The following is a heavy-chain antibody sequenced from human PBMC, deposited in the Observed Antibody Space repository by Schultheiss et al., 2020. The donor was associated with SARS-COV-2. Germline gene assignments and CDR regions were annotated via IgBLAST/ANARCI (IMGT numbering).Heavy chain of an antibody. D-gene: IGHD5-24*01. CDR3: ACRYGYNRLYYFDS. CDR2: IYHSGST. V-gene: IGHV4-38-2*01. Sequence: SETLSLTCAVSGYSISSGYYWGWIRQPPGKGLEWIGSIYHSGSTNYNPSLKSRVTISVDTSKNQFSLKLSSLTAADTAVYYCACRYGYNRLYYFDSWGQGALVTVSS. CDR1: GYSISSGYY. J-gene: IGHJ4*02.